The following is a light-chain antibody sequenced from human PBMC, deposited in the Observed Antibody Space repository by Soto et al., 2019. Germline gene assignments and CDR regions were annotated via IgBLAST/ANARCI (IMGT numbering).Light chain of an antibody. CDR1: QGISNS. CDR2: ATS. Sequence: DIQVTQSPSSLSASVGDRVTISCRASQGISNSLAWYQQKPGKVPKLLIYATSTLQSGVPSRFIGSGSAPDFTLTISSLQPEDVATYFCQKDDSALFTFGPGTKVDIK. V-gene: IGKV1-27*01. J-gene: IGKJ3*01. CDR3: QKDDSALFT.